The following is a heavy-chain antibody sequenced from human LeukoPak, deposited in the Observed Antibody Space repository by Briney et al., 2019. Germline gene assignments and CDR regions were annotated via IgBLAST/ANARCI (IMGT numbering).Heavy chain of an antibody. J-gene: IGHJ6*03. CDR1: GGSISSYY. CDR3: ARVGLYDILTGYYRPYYMDV. D-gene: IGHD3-9*01. Sequence: PSETLSLTCTVSGGSISSYYWSWIRQPPGKGLEWIGYIYYSGSTNYNPSLKSRVTISVDTSKNQFSLKLSSVTAADTAVYYCARVGLYDILTGYYRPYYMDVWGKGTTVTISS. CDR2: IYYSGST. V-gene: IGHV4-59*01.